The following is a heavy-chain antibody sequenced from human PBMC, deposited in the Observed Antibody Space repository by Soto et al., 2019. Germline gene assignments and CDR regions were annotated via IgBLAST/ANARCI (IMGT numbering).Heavy chain of an antibody. Sequence: GGSLRLSCAASGFTFNNYAMTWVRQAPGKGLEWVSTIRSSGGGSEYADSVTGRFTISRDNSKNTLYLQMNSLRAEDTAVYYCAKDFPNPYFDSWGQGTLVTVSS. CDR3: AKDFPNPYFDS. CDR2: IRSSGGGS. CDR1: GFTFNNYA. J-gene: IGHJ4*02. V-gene: IGHV3-23*01.